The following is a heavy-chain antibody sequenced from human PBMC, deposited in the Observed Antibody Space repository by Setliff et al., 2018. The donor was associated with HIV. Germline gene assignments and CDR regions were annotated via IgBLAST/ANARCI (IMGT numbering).Heavy chain of an antibody. V-gene: IGHV1-69*10. J-gene: IGHJ6*03. CDR2: IIPILGIA. Sequence: GASVKVSCKASGGTFSSYAISWVRQAPGQGLEWMGGIIPILGIANYAQKFQGRATITADKSTSTAYMELSSLRSEDTAVYYCARVGIQLWYPSYYYYYMDVWGKGTTVTVSS. CDR3: ARVGIQLWYPSYYYYYMDV. D-gene: IGHD5-18*01. CDR1: GGTFSSYA.